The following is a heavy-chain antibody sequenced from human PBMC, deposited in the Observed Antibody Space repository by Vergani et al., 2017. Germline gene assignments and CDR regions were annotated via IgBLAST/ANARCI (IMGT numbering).Heavy chain of an antibody. V-gene: IGHV3-30*03. D-gene: IGHD6-19*01. J-gene: IGHJ5*02. CDR1: GFTFSSYG. CDR3: TTDRGLSSGWYLHPYPFDP. CDR2: ISYDGSNK. Sequence: QVQLVESGGGVVQPGRSLRLSCAASGFTFSSYGMHWVRQAPGKGLEWVAVISYDGSNKYYADSVKGRFTISRDNSKNTLYLQMNSLRAEDTAVYYCTTDRGLSSGWYLHPYPFDPWGQGTLVTVSS.